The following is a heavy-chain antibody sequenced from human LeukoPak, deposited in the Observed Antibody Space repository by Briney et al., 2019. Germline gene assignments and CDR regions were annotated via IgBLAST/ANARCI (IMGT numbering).Heavy chain of an antibody. CDR3: ARRQQLADGGHAFDI. J-gene: IGHJ3*02. Sequence: SETLSLTCSASGASIRDYYWGWIRQPPGKGLECIGHIFYSRVTNYNPSLKSRVTISLDTSKSQVSLKLTSLTAADTALYYCARRQQLADGGHAFDIWGQGTMVTVSS. CDR1: GASIRDYY. CDR2: IFYSRVT. D-gene: IGHD6-13*01. V-gene: IGHV4-59*01.